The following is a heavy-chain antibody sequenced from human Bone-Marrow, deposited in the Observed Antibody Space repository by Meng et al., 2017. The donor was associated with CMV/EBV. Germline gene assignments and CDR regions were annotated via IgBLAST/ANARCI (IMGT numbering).Heavy chain of an antibody. Sequence: ASVKVSCKASGYTFTRYDIMWVRQATGQGLEWMGWMNPNSGNTGYAQKFQGRVSMTRDTSISTAYMELSRLRSDDTAVYYCALLSGGHIVVVIGYWGQGTLVTVSS. CDR2: MNPNSGNT. V-gene: IGHV1-8*01. D-gene: IGHD2-21*01. J-gene: IGHJ4*02. CDR1: GYTFTRYD. CDR3: ALLSGGHIVVVIGY.